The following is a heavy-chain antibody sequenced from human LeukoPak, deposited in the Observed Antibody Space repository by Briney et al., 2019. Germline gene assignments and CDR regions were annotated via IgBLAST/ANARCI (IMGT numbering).Heavy chain of an antibody. CDR3: AKDPILTGYYSTFDY. CDR2: ISGSGGNT. Sequence: GGSLRLSCAASGFTFSSYAMSWARQAPGKGLEWVSAISGSGGNTYYADSVKGRFTISRDNSKNSLYLQMNSLRAEDTAVYYCAKDPILTGYYSTFDYWGQGTLVTVSS. J-gene: IGHJ4*02. V-gene: IGHV3-23*01. D-gene: IGHD3-9*01. CDR1: GFTFSSYA.